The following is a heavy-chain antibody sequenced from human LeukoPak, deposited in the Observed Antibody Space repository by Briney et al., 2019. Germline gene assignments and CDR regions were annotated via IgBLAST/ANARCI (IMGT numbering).Heavy chain of an antibody. V-gene: IGHV3-21*01. J-gene: IGHJ6*02. CDR1: GFTFSSYS. D-gene: IGHD2-15*01. Sequence: PGGSLRLSCAASGFTFSSYSMNWVRQAPGKGLEWVSSISSSSSYIYYADSVKGRFTISRDNAKNTLYLQMSGLRVDDTAVYYCAREKVVAAQYYYYGMDVWGQGTTVTVSS. CDR3: AREKVVAAQYYYYGMDV. CDR2: ISSSSSYI.